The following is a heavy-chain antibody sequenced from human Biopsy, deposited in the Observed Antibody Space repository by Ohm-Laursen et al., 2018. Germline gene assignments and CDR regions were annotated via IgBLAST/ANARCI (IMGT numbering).Heavy chain of an antibody. CDR3: ARAGVGSDGTDSYYYGMDV. J-gene: IGHJ6*02. V-gene: IGHV1-46*01. CDR1: GNTFATFH. D-gene: IGHD5-24*01. CDR2: ISPSGATT. Sequence: PSVKASCKVSGNTFATFHIHWVRQAHGQGLEWMGVISPSGATTSFSQKFQGRITMTRDTSTGTVYIDLNSLGSEDTAVYYCARAGVGSDGTDSYYYGMDVWGPGTTVTVSS.